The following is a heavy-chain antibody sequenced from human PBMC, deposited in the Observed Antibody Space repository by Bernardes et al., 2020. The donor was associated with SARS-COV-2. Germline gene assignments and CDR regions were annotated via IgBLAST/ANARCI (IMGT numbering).Heavy chain of an antibody. J-gene: IGHJ3*02. V-gene: IGHV3-7*04. D-gene: IGHD3-16*01. CDR2: IKEDGSAK. CDR3: ARQRAGGSRFDAFDI. Sequence: GGSLRLSCEASGFTFRGYCMTWVRQAPGTGLEWVANIKEDGSAKYYVDSVKGRFSISRDNAKNSLYLQMNSLRAEDTAVYYCARQRAGGSRFDAFDIWGQGTMVTGSS. CDR1: GFTFRGYC.